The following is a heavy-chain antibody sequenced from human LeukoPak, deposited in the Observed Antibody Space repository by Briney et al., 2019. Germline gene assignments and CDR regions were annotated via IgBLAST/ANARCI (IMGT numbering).Heavy chain of an antibody. CDR1: GFTFSSYA. CDR3: ASTIGSAGTQY. V-gene: IGHV3-23*01. Sequence: GGSLRLSCAASGFTFSSYAMSWVRQAPGKGLEWVSDINGSGGSTYYADSVKGRFTISRDNAKNRLYLQMNSLGAEDTAVYYCASTIGSAGTQYWGQGTLVTVSS. CDR2: INGSGGST. J-gene: IGHJ4*02. D-gene: IGHD6-13*01.